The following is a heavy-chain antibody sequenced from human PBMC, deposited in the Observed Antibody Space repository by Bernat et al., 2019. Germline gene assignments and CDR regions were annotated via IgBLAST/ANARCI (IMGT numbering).Heavy chain of an antibody. V-gene: IGHV4-61*01. D-gene: IGHD2-15*01. CDR3: ARVKRDCSGGSCYLSWLDP. J-gene: IGHJ5*02. CDR1: GGSVSSGSYY. CDR2: IYYSGST. Sequence: QVQLQDSGPRLVKPSETLSLTCTVSGGSVSSGSYYWSWILQPPGKGLEWIGYIYYSGSTTYNPSLKSRVTISVDTSKNQFTLKLSSVTAAYTAVYYCARVKRDCSGGSCYLSWLDPWGQGTLV.